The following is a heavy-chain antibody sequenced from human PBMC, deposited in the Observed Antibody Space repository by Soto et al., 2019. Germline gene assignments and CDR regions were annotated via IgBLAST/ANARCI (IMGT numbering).Heavy chain of an antibody. J-gene: IGHJ3*02. CDR1: GGTFSSYA. CDR3: ARGEGYQLLPGAGAFDI. CDR2: IIPIFGTA. V-gene: IGHV1-69*01. Sequence: QVQLVQSGAEVKKPGSSVKVSCKASGGTFSSYAISWVRQAPGQGLEWMGGIIPIFGTANYAQKFQGRVTITADESTSTAYMELSRLRSAETAVYSCARGEGYQLLPGAGAFDIWGQGTMVTVSS. D-gene: IGHD2-2*01.